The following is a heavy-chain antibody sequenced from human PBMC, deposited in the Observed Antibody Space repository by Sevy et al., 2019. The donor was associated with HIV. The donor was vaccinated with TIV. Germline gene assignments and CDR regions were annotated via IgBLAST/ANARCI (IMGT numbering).Heavy chain of an antibody. CDR3: ARVGPYSHTRGFDH. D-gene: IGHD4-4*01. CDR1: GFTFSSYI. J-gene: IGHJ4*02. CDR2: ISSTSSYI. V-gene: IGHV3-21*01. Sequence: GGYLRLSCATSGFTFSSYIMSWVRQAPGKGLEWLSSISSTSSYIYYADSVKGRFTFSRDNAKNSLYLQMNSLRAEDTAVYYCARVGPYSHTRGFDHWGQGTLVTVSS.